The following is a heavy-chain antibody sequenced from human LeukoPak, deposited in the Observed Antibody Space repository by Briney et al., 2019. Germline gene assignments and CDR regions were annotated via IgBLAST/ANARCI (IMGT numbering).Heavy chain of an antibody. J-gene: IGHJ5*02. CDR2: IYYSGST. CDR3: ARGGPYCSGGGCYSRTSNWFDP. V-gene: IGHV4-59*08. CDR1: GGSISSYY. D-gene: IGHD2-15*01. Sequence: SETLSLTCTVSGGSISSYYWSWIRQPPGKGLEWIGYIYYSGSTNYNPSLKSRVTISVDTSKNQFSLKLSSVTAADTAVYYCARGGPYCSGGGCYSRTSNWFDPWGQGTLVTVSS.